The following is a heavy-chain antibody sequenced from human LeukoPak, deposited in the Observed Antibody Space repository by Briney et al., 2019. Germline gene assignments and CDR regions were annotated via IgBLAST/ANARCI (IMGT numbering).Heavy chain of an antibody. V-gene: IGHV4-39*01. Sequence: PSETLSLTCTASGGSISSSSYYWGWIRQPPGKGLEWIGSIYYSGSTYYNPSLKSRVTISVDTSKNQFSLKLSSVTAADTAVYYCASILVARGLLDYWGQGTLVTVSS. J-gene: IGHJ4*02. D-gene: IGHD2-21*01. CDR3: ASILVARGLLDY. CDR1: GGSISSSSYY. CDR2: IYYSGST.